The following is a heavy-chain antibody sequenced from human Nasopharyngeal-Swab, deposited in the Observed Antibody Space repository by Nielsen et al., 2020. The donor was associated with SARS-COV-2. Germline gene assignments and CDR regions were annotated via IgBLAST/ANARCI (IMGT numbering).Heavy chain of an antibody. CDR2: INPGSGGT. V-gene: IGHV1-46*02. J-gene: IGHJ6*02. CDR1: GYTFNNYY. CDR3: ARRGRCSGSSCDMDV. D-gene: IGHD2-2*01. Sequence: ASVKVSCKASGYTFNNYYIHWVRQAPGQGLEWMGMINPGSGGTTYAQKFQGRVTMTRDTSPSTVFMDLSSLRSEDTAVYYCARRGRCSGSSCDMDVWGQGTTVTVSS.